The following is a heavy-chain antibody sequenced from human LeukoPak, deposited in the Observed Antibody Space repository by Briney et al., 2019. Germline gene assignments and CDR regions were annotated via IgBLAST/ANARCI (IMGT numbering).Heavy chain of an antibody. CDR3: ARVRTGLYDAFDI. V-gene: IGHV4-59*01. CDR2: IYYSGST. J-gene: IGHJ3*02. CDR1: GDSISNYY. D-gene: IGHD4-17*01. Sequence: SETLSLTCTVSGDSISNYYWSWIRQPPGKGLEWIGYIYYSGSTNYNPSLKSRVTISVDTSKNQFSLKLSSVTAADTAVYYCARVRTGLYDAFDIWGQGTIVTVSS.